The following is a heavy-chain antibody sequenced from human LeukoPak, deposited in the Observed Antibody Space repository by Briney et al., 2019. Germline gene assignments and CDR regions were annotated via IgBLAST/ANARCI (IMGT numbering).Heavy chain of an antibody. CDR1: GFTFSSYA. V-gene: IGHV3-23*01. J-gene: IGHJ4*02. CDR2: ISGSGTST. Sequence: GGSLRLSCAASGFTFSSYAMSWVRQAPGKGLQWVSSISGSGTSTYYADSVKGRFTISRDNSKNTLFLQMNSLRADDTAVYYCAKKRYSSSWYVFDYWGQGSLVTVSS. D-gene: IGHD6-13*01. CDR3: AKKRYSSSWYVFDY.